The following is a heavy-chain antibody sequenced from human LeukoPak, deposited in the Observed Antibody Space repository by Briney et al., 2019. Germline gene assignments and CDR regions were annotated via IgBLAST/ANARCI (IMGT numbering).Heavy chain of an antibody. CDR3: ARDCSSTSCYYYMDV. J-gene: IGHJ6*03. Sequence: ASVKVSCKASGYTFTGYYMHWVRQAPGQGLEWMGWINPNSGGTNYAQKFQGRVTMTRDTSISTAYMELSRLRSGDTAVYYCARDCSSTSCYYYMDVWGKGTTVTVSS. D-gene: IGHD2-2*01. CDR2: INPNSGGT. V-gene: IGHV1-2*02. CDR1: GYTFTGYY.